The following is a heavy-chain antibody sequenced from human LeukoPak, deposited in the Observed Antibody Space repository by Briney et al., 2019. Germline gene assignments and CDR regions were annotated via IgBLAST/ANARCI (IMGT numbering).Heavy chain of an antibody. Sequence: ASVKVSCKASGYTFTSYYMHWVRQAPGQGLEWMGIINPSGGSTSYAQKFQGRVTMTRDTSTSTVYMELSSLRSEDTAVYYCARDRITGTTPEWTRAFYYYGMDVWGQGTTVTVSS. V-gene: IGHV1-46*01. CDR3: ARDRITGTTPEWTRAFYYYGMDV. CDR2: INPSGGST. D-gene: IGHD1-20*01. CDR1: GYTFTSYY. J-gene: IGHJ6*02.